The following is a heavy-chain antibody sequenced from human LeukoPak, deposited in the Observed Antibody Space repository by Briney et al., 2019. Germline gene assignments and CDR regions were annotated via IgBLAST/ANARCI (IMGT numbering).Heavy chain of an antibody. CDR3: ARMHRYGRC. J-gene: IGHJ4*02. CDR2: LKEDRTEE. V-gene: IGHV3-7*01. CDR1: RFTLRNYA. D-gene: IGHD5-18*01. Sequence: GGSLRLSCAASRFTLRNYAMSWVRQAPGKGLEWVANLKEDRTEEEYLDSVKGRFTIFRDNAKNSLDLQMNSLRAEDTAVYYCARMHRYGRCWGQGIRVTVSS.